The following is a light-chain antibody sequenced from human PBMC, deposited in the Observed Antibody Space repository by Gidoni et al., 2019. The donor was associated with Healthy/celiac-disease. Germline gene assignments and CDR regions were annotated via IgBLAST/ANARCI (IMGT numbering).Light chain of an antibody. Sequence: EIVMTQSPAPLFVSPGERATLSCRASQSVSSNLAWYQQKHGQAPRLLIYGASTRATGIPARFSGSGSGTEFTLTISSLQSEDFAVYYCQQYNNWPPYTFGQGTKLEIK. CDR3: QQYNNWPPYT. J-gene: IGKJ2*01. V-gene: IGKV3-15*01. CDR2: GAS. CDR1: QSVSSN.